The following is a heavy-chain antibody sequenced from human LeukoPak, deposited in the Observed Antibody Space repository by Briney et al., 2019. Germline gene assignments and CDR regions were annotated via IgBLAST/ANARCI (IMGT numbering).Heavy chain of an antibody. CDR1: GGSISSGSYY. CDR3: ARHYCSSTSCYYYFDY. V-gene: IGHV4-61*02. Sequence: PSETLSLTCTVSGGSISSGSYYWSWIRQPAGKGLEWIGRIYTSGSTNYNPSLKSRVTISVDTSKNQFSLKLSSVTAADTAVYYCARHYCSSTSCYYYFDYWGQGTLVTVSS. J-gene: IGHJ4*02. CDR2: IYTSGST. D-gene: IGHD2-2*01.